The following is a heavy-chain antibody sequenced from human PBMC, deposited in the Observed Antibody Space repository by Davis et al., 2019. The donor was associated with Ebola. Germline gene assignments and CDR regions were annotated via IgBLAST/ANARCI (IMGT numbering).Heavy chain of an antibody. CDR3: ARAGRFLEWFVFDP. J-gene: IGHJ5*02. V-gene: IGHV3-21*01. CDR1: GFTFSSYW. CDR2: ISSSSSYI. Sequence: GESLKISCAASGFTFSSYWMSWVRQAPGKGLEWGSSISSSSSYIYYADSVKGRFTIPRDNAKNSLYLQMNSLRAEDTAVYYCARAGRFLEWFVFDPWGQGTLVTVSS. D-gene: IGHD3-3*01.